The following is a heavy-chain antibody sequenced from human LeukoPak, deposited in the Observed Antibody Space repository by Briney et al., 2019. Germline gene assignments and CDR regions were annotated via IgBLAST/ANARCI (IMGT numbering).Heavy chain of an antibody. Sequence: GGSLRLSCAASGFTFTNYWMSWVRQAPGKGLELVANIEQDRSEKYYVDSVKGRFTISRDNAKNSLYLQMNSLRAEDTAVYYCAKDDNYIRFLSWGQGTLVTVSS. J-gene: IGHJ5*02. CDR3: AKDDNYIRFLS. CDR2: IEQDRSEK. D-gene: IGHD3-16*01. CDR1: GFTFTNYW. V-gene: IGHV3-7*03.